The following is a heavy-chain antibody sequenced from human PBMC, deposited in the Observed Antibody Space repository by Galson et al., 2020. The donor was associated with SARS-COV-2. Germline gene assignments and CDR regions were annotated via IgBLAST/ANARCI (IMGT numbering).Heavy chain of an antibody. CDR2: IYYSGST. J-gene: IGHJ6*02. D-gene: IGHD1-26*01. V-gene: IGHV4-39*07. CDR3: ASPGPYSGSFDYYYGMDV. CDR1: GGSISSSSYY. Sequence: SETLSLTCTVSGGSISSSSYYWGWIRQPPGKGLEWIGRIYYSGSTYYNPSLKSRVTISVDTSKNQFSLKLSSVTAADTAVYYCASPGPYSGSFDYYYGMDVWGQGTTVTVSS.